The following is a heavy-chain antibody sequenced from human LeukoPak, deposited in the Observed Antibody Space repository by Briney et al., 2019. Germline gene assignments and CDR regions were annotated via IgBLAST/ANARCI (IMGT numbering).Heavy chain of an antibody. CDR3: ARRLRGGFDY. J-gene: IGHJ4*02. Sequence: PSETLSLTCTVSGGSISSSSYYWGWIRQPPGKGLEWLGSIYYSGSTYYNPSLKSRVTISVDTSKNQFSLKLSSVTAADTAVYYCARRLRGGFDYWGQGTLVTVSS. V-gene: IGHV4-39*01. D-gene: IGHD4-17*01. CDR1: GGSISSSSYY. CDR2: IYYSGST.